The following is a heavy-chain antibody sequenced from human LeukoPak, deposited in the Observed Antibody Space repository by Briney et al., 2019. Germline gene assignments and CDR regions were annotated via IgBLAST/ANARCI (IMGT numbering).Heavy chain of an antibody. V-gene: IGHV3-53*01. D-gene: IGHD6-13*01. CDR3: ARGPRYSFY. Sequence: GRSLRLSCAGSGFALKSYSLTWVRQAPGKGLEWVSVIYIDGTTYYADSVKGRFTISRDQANNTLYLQMNTLGDEDTAVYYCARGPRYSFYWGQGTLVSVSS. CDR1: GFALKSYS. J-gene: IGHJ4*02. CDR2: IYIDGTT.